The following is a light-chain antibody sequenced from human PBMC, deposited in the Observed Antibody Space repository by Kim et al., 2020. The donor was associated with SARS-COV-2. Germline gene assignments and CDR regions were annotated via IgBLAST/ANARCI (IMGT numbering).Light chain of an antibody. CDR2: GAS. CDR3: QQYNNWPPGT. CDR1: QSVSSN. V-gene: IGKV3-15*01. J-gene: IGKJ1*01. Sequence: EIVMTQSPATLSVSPGERATLSCRASQSVSSNLAWYQQKPGQDPRLLIYGASTRATGIPARFSGSGSGTEFTLTISSLQSEDFAVYYCQQYNNWPPGTFGQGTKVDIK.